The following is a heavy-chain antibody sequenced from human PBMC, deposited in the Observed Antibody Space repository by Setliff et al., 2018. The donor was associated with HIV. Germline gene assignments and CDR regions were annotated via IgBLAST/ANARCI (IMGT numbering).Heavy chain of an antibody. CDR1: GGTLSNYV. V-gene: IGHV1-69*13. CDR2: IIPMYNIP. J-gene: IGHJ3*02. CDR3: ARDQTGVAAAAFGGGSAWSDEGFDI. D-gene: IGHD6-13*01. Sequence: GASVKVSCKTSGGTLSNYVITWVRQAPGQGLEWMGMIIPMYNIPAYAQKFQGRVTFTADESTSTAYMELSSLSSEYTAVYYCARDQTGVAAAAFGGGSAWSDEGFDIWCQGTMVTVSS.